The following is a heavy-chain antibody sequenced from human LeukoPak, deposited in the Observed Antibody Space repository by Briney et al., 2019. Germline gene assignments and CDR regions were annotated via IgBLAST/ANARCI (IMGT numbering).Heavy chain of an antibody. CDR2: ISSSGSTI. J-gene: IGHJ6*03. D-gene: IGHD1-7*01. CDR3: ARENNWNSHYYYYYMDV. Sequence: GGSLRLSCAASGFTFSDYYMSWIRQAPGKGLEWVSYISSSGSTIYYADSVKGRFTISRDNAKNSLYLQMNSLRAEDTAVYYCARENNWNSHYYYYYMDVWGKGTTVTVSS. V-gene: IGHV3-11*04. CDR1: GFTFSDYY.